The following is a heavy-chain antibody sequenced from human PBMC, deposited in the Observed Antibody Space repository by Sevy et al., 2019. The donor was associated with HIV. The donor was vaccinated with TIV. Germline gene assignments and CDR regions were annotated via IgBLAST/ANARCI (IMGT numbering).Heavy chain of an antibody. Sequence: GESLKISCAASGFTFSNYNMNWVHQAPGEGLKWVSSISSSSADIYYTDSVKGRFTVSRDNSRKSLFLQMNGLSAEDTALYYCARDLLVGSTYVFDIWGRGTMVTVSS. J-gene: IGHJ3*02. V-gene: IGHV3-21*01. CDR1: GFTFSNYN. CDR3: ARDLLVGSTYVFDI. D-gene: IGHD1-26*01. CDR2: ISSSSADI.